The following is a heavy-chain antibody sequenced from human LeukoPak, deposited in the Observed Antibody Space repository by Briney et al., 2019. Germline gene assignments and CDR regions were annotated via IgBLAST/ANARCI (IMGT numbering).Heavy chain of an antibody. Sequence: GGSRRLSCAASGFSFSTFSMHWLRQAPGKGLEWVALISFNENNKYYADFVKGRFTISRDNSKNTLFLQMNSLRPDDTAVYYCARRPMGRAFDFWGQGTLVTVSS. CDR2: ISFNENNK. CDR3: ARRPMGRAFDF. J-gene: IGHJ4*02. V-gene: IGHV3-30-3*01. CDR1: GFSFSTFS. D-gene: IGHD3-10*01.